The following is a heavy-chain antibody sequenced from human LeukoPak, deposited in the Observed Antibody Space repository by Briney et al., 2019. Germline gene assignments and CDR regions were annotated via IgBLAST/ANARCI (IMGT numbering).Heavy chain of an antibody. J-gene: IGHJ4*02. CDR3: ARGVEAAMALDY. D-gene: IGHD5-18*01. CDR2: IIPIFGTA. CDR1: GGTFSSYA. V-gene: IGHV1-69*01. Sequence: GSSVKVSCKASGGTFSSYAISWVRQAPGQGLEWMGGIIPIFGTANYAQKFQGRVTITADESTSTVYMELSSLRSEDTAVYYCARGVEAAMALDYWGQGTLVTVSS.